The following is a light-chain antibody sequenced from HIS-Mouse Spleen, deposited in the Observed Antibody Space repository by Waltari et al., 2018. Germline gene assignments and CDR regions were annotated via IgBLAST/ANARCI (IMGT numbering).Light chain of an antibody. V-gene: IGLV2-11*01. CDR3: CSYAGSYPVV. J-gene: IGLJ2*01. Sequence: QSALTQPRSVSGSPGQSVTISCTGTSSDVGGYNYVSWYQQHPGKAPKLMIYDVSKRPSGVPDLCSGSKSGNTASLTISGLQAEDEADYYCCSYAGSYPVVFGGGTKLTVL. CDR1: SSDVGGYNY. CDR2: DVS.